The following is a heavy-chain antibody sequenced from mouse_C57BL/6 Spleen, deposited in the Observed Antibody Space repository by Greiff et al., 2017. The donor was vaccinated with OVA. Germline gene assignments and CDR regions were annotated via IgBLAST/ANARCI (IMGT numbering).Heavy chain of an antibody. CDR3: AYYDYEGFAY. CDR1: GFNIKDYY. J-gene: IGHJ3*01. V-gene: IGHV14-2*01. CDR2: IDPEDGEN. D-gene: IGHD2-4*01. Sequence: VQLQQSGAELVKPGASVKLSCTASGFNIKDYYMHWVKQRTEQGLEWIGRIDPEDGENKYAPKFQGKATITADPSSNTAYLQRSSLTSEDTAVYYCAYYDYEGFAYWGQGTLVTVSA.